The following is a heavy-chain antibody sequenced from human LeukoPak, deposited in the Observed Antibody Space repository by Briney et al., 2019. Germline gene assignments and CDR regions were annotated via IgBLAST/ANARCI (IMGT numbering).Heavy chain of an antibody. CDR3: ARDQSETYSIDY. CDR1: GFTFSSYA. Sequence: PGGSLRLSCAASGFTFSSYAMSWVRQAPGKGLEWLIFISYDGTKKYYAESLKGRFTISRDNSKNTLYLQMNSLRTEDTAVYYCARDQSETYSIDYWGLGTLVTVSS. CDR2: ISYDGTKK. J-gene: IGHJ4*02. V-gene: IGHV3-30-3*01. D-gene: IGHD1-26*01.